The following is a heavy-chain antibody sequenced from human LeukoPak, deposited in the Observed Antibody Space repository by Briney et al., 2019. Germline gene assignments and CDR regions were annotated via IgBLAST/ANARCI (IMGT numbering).Heavy chain of an antibody. CDR3: ARLIAAAGTNKRDYYYYGMDV. CDR1: GGSISCYY. CDR2: IYYSGST. Sequence: SETLSLTCTVSGGSISCYYWSWIRQPPGKGLEWIGYIYYSGSTNYNPSLKSRVTISVDTSKNQFSLKLSSVTAADTAVYYCARLIAAAGTNKRDYYYYGMDVWGQGTTVTVSS. V-gene: IGHV4-59*01. D-gene: IGHD6-13*01. J-gene: IGHJ6*02.